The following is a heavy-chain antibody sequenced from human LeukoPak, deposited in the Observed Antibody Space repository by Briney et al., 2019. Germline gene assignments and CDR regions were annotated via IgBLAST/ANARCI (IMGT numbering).Heavy chain of an antibody. D-gene: IGHD2-2*01. CDR2: ISWNSGSI. J-gene: IGHJ4*02. CDR1: GFTFDDYA. Sequence: GGSLRLSCEASGFTFDDYARHWVRQAPGKGLESVSGISWNSGSIGYADSVKGRFTISRDNAKNSLYLQMNSLRAEDTDLYYCAKGPRYQLHYPGGFDYWGQGTLVTVSS. CDR3: AKGPRYQLHYPGGFDY. V-gene: IGHV3-9*01.